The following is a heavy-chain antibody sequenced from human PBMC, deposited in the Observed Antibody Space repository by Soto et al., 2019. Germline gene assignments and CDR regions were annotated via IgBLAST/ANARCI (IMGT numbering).Heavy chain of an antibody. J-gene: IGHJ4*02. Sequence: PSETLSLTCTVSGGSISSYYWSWIRQPPGKGLEWIGYIYYSGSTNYNPSLKSRVTISVDTSKNLFSLKLSSVTAADTAVYYCASERVAPSYFDYWGQGTLVTVSS. CDR3: ASERVAPSYFDY. D-gene: IGHD5-12*01. CDR2: IYYSGST. V-gene: IGHV4-59*01. CDR1: GGSISSYY.